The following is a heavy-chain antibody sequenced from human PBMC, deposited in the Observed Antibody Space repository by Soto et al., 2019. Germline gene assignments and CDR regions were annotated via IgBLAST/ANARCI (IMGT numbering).Heavy chain of an antibody. V-gene: IGHV3-30-3*01. J-gene: IGHJ6*02. CDR2: ISYDGSNK. Sequence: QVQLVESGGGVVQPGRSLRLSCAASGFTFSSYAMHWVRQAPGKGLEWVAVISYDGSNKYYADSVKGRFTISRDNSKNTLYLQMNSLRAEATVVYYCARDLGDYYDSSGPGTMDVWGQGTTVTVSS. CDR1: GFTFSSYA. D-gene: IGHD3-22*01. CDR3: ARDLGDYYDSSGPGTMDV.